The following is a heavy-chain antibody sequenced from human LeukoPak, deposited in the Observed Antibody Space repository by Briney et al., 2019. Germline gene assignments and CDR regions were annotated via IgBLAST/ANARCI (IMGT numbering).Heavy chain of an antibody. CDR3: ARGGSPDY. Sequence: GESLKISCQGSGYSFANNWIGWVRQMPGKGLEWMGIINPADSDTRYGPSFQGQVTISADKSISTAYLQWSSLKASDTAMYYCARGGSPDYWGQGTLVTVSS. CDR1: GYSFANNW. V-gene: IGHV5-51*01. CDR2: INPADSDT. J-gene: IGHJ4*02. D-gene: IGHD6-13*01.